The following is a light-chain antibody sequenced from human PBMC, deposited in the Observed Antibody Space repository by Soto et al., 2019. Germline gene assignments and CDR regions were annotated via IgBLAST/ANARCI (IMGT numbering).Light chain of an antibody. CDR2: GAS. V-gene: IGKV1-9*01. CDR1: HGIINY. CDR3: QQLFMYPPT. J-gene: IGKJ3*01. Sequence: IQLTQSLSSLSASVGDIVTITFRAIHGIINYLAWYQQKPGKAPKLLIYGASTLHSGVPPRFGGSGSGTDFTLTVSSLHPEDFATYYCQQLFMYPPTFGPGTKVDIK.